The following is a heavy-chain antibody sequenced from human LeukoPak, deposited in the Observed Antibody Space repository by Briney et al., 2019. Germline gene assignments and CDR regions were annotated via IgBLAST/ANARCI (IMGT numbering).Heavy chain of an antibody. CDR1: GVSISSSSYY. J-gene: IGHJ3*02. D-gene: IGHD2-15*01. V-gene: IGHV4-39*01. CDR3: ARPNFYCSGGSCSHDAFDI. CDR2: IYYSGST. Sequence: PSETLSLTCTVSGVSISSSSYYWGWIRQPPGKGLEWIGSIYYSGSTYYNPSLKSRVTISVDTPKNQFSLKLSSVTAADTAVYYCARPNFYCSGGSCSHDAFDIWGQGTMVTVSS.